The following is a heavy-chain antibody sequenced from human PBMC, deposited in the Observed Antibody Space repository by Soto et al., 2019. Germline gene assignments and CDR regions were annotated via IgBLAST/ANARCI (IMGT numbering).Heavy chain of an antibody. J-gene: IGHJ4*02. CDR3: ARAGLPGIAAAGYYFDY. Sequence: GGPVKVSCKASGYTFTSYGISWVRQAPGQGLEWMGWISAYNGSTNYAQKLQGRVTMTTDTSTSTAYMELSSLRSDDTAVYYCARAGLPGIAAAGYYFDYWGQGTLVTVSS. CDR1: GYTFTSYG. D-gene: IGHD6-13*01. CDR2: ISAYNGST. V-gene: IGHV1-18*01.